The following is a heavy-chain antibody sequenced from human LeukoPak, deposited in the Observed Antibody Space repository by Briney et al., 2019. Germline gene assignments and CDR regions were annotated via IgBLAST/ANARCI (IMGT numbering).Heavy chain of an antibody. CDR3: ASERPSSSWYDY. J-gene: IGHJ4*02. D-gene: IGHD6-13*01. CDR1: GFTFSSHL. Sequence: GALRLSCAASGFTFSSHLMTWVRQAPGKGLEWVANIDQDGREKYYLSSVRGRFTISRDNAKNSLYLQMDSLRVEDTGVYYCASERPSSSWYDYWGQGTLVTVSS. CDR2: IDQDGREK. V-gene: IGHV3-7*01.